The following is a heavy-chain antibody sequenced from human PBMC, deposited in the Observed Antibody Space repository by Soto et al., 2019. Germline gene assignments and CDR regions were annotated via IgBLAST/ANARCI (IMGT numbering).Heavy chain of an antibody. CDR2: ITYDGSNK. D-gene: IGHD1-7*01. Sequence: LRLSCQASGFNFDNYGMHWVRQAPGKGLEWVAVITYDGSNKYYADSVKGRFTISRDNSKNTLSLHLNTLKPEDTAVYHCAKDRVGGTFYTPLGFWGQGTLVTAPQ. CDR1: GFNFDNYG. CDR3: AKDRVGGTFYTPLGF. J-gene: IGHJ4*02. V-gene: IGHV3-30*18.